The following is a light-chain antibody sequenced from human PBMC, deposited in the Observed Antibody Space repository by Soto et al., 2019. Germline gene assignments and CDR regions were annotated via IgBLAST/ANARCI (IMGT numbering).Light chain of an antibody. J-gene: IGLJ2*01. CDR2: SND. CDR1: GSDIGSNR. Sequence: QSVLTQPPSASGTPGQWVTISCSGSGSDIGSNRVSWFQQLPGTAPKLLIYSNDERPSGVRDRFSGSKSGTSASLAISGLQSEDEADYYCAAWDDSLNGPVFGGGTKRTVL. CDR3: AAWDDSLNGPV. V-gene: IGLV1-44*01.